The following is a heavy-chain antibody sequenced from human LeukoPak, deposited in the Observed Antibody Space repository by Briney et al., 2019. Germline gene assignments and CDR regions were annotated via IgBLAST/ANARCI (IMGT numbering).Heavy chain of an antibody. CDR1: GYTFTSYD. D-gene: IGHD6-13*01. V-gene: IGHV1-8*01. Sequence: ASVKVSCKASGYTFTSYDINSVRQATGQGLEWMGWMNPNSGNTGYAQKFQGRVTMTRNTSISTAYMELSSLRSEDTAVYYCARAGNRVYDAFDLWGQGTMVTVSS. J-gene: IGHJ3*01. CDR3: ARAGNRVYDAFDL. CDR2: MNPNSGNT.